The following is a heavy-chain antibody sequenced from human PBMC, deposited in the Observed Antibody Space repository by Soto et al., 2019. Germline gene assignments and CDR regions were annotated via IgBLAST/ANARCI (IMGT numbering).Heavy chain of an antibody. CDR3: ATWGISRRRTYYYDSSGYYYARY. J-gene: IGHJ4*02. CDR2: ISGSGGST. CDR1: GFTFSSYA. D-gene: IGHD3-22*01. V-gene: IGHV3-23*01. Sequence: EVQLLESGGGLVQPGGSLRLSCVASGFTFSSYAMSWVRQAPGKGLEWVSAISGSGGSTYYAVSVKGRFTISRDNSKNTLNLQMNSQRAEDTAVYYCATWGISRRRTYYYDSSGYYYARYWGQGTLVTVSS.